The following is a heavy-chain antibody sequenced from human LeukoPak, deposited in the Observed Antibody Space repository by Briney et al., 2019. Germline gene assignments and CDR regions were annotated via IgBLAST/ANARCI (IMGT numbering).Heavy chain of an antibody. CDR2: IYTSGST. CDR1: GGSISSYY. V-gene: IGHV4-4*07. J-gene: IGHJ3*02. D-gene: IGHD3-22*01. Sequence: PSETLSLTCTVSGGSISSYYWNWIRQPAGKGLEWIGRIYTSGSTNYNPSLKSRVTMSVDTSKNQFSLKLSSVTAADTAVYYCARVLGSSGYRDAFDIWGQGTMVTVSS. CDR3: ARVLGSSGYRDAFDI.